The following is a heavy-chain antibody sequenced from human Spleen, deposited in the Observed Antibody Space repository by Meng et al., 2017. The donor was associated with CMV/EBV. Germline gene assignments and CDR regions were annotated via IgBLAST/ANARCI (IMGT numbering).Heavy chain of an antibody. Sequence: GESLKISCAAPRFNFSDYLMRWVRQAPGKGLEWVSYISSSSSTIYYADSVKGRFTISRDNAKNSLYLQMNSLRAEDTAVYYCARVIPRYSSRWMEGFDPGGQGTLVTVSS. CDR2: ISSSSSTI. V-gene: IGHV3-48*04. CDR1: RFNFSDYL. CDR3: ARVIPRYSSRWMEGFDP. J-gene: IGHJ5*02. D-gene: IGHD6-13*01.